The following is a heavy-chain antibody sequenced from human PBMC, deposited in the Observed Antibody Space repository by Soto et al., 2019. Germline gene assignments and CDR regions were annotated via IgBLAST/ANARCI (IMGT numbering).Heavy chain of an antibody. V-gene: IGHV3-23*01. CDR2: ISGSGGST. J-gene: IGHJ4*02. D-gene: IGHD6-13*01. Sequence: EVQLLESGGGLVQPGGSLRLSCAASGFTFSSYAMSWVRQAPGKGLEWVSAISGSGGSTYYADSVKGRFTISRDNSKNTMYLQMNSLRAEDTGVYYCAKENGYSSSWFEFDYWGQGTLVTVSS. CDR1: GFTFSSYA. CDR3: AKENGYSSSWFEFDY.